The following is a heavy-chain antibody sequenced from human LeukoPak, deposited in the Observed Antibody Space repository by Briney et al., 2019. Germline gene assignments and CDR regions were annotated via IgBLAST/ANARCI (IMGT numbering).Heavy chain of an antibody. V-gene: IGHV3-23*01. CDR2: ITGNGGTI. D-gene: IGHD5/OR15-5a*01. Sequence: GGSLRLSCAASGFNFNPYAMNWLRQAPGKGLEWVSVITGNGGTIKYADSVKGRFIISRDNSKNTVYLQMNSLRAEDTATYYCAKDWKPDGLYDLDYWGQGTLVTVSS. J-gene: IGHJ4*02. CDR1: GFNFNPYA. CDR3: AKDWKPDGLYDLDY.